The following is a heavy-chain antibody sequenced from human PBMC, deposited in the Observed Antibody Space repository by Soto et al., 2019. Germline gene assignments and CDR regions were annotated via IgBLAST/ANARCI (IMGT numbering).Heavy chain of an antibody. Sequence: QVQLQESGPGLVKPSQTLSLTCTVSGGSISSGDYYWSWIRQPPGKGLEWIGYIYYSGSTYYNPSLKSRVTISVDTSKNQFALKLSSVTAADTAVYYCARAMVVTQNWFDPWGQGTLVTVSS. D-gene: IGHD2-21*02. CDR2: IYYSGST. J-gene: IGHJ5*02. V-gene: IGHV4-30-4*01. CDR1: GGSISSGDYY. CDR3: ARAMVVTQNWFDP.